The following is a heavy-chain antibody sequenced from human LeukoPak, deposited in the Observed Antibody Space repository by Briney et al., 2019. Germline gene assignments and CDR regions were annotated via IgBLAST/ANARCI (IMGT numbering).Heavy chain of an antibody. J-gene: IGHJ4*02. CDR3: VRTPPNWGADY. CDR1: GYTFTSYD. CDR2: MSPNSGIT. Sequence: ASVKVSCKASGYTFTSYDVNWVRQATGQGLEWMGWMSPNSGITGYAQKFQGRVTMTRNTAISTAYMELSSLRSEDTAVYYCVRTPPNWGADYWGQGTLVTVSS. D-gene: IGHD7-27*01. V-gene: IGHV1-8*01.